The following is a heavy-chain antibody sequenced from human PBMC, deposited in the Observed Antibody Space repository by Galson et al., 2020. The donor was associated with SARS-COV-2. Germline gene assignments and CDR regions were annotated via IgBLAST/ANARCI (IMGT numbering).Heavy chain of an antibody. D-gene: IGHD1-26*01. CDR2: ISYDGSNK. Sequence: GGSLRLSCAASGFIFSSYAIHWVRQAPGKGLEWVAVISYDGSNKYYADSVKGRFTISRDNSKNTLYLQMNSLRTEDTAVYYCARGLGGSYVPFDYWGQGTLVTVSS. J-gene: IGHJ4*02. CDR3: ARGLGGSYVPFDY. CDR1: GFIFSSYA. V-gene: IGHV3-30-3*01.